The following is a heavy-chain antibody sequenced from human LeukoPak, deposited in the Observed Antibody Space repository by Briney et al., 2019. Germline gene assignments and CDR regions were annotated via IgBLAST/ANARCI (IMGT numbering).Heavy chain of an antibody. J-gene: IGHJ4*02. D-gene: IGHD3-16*02. V-gene: IGHV3-66*01. CDR3: ARGPISSLAVDY. Sequence: GSLRLSCAASAFTVSSNHMSWVRQAPGKGLEWVSLIYSGGGTYYADSVKGRFTISRDNSKNTLYLQMNSLRAEDTAVYYCARGPISSLAVDYWGQGTLVTVSS. CDR1: AFTVSSNH. CDR2: IYSGGGT.